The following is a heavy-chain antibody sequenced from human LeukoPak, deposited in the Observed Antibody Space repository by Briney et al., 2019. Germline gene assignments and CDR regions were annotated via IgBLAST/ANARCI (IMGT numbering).Heavy chain of an antibody. D-gene: IGHD2-2*01. J-gene: IGHJ4*02. CDR1: GFTFSDYW. CDR2: IKQDGSAK. Sequence: PGGPLRLSCTASGFTFSDYWMTWVRQAPGKGLEWVANIKQDGSAKYYVDSVKGRFTISRDNAKNSLYLQMDSLRVEDTATYYCARWRGSTSERSDCWGQGTLVTVSS. V-gene: IGHV3-7*01. CDR3: ARWRGSTSERSDC.